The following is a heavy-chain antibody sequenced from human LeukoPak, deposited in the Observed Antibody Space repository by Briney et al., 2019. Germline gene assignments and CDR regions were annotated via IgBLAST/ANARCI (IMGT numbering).Heavy chain of an antibody. CDR3: ARVHSSGWSGGGYFDY. D-gene: IGHD6-19*01. CDR2: IYHSGST. CDR1: GYSISSGYY. Sequence: SETLSLTCTVSGYSISSGYYWGWIRQPPGKGLEWIGSIYHSGSTYYNPSLKSRVTISVDTSKNQFSLKLSSVTAADTAVYYCARVHSSGWSGGGYFDYWGQGTLVTVSS. J-gene: IGHJ4*02. V-gene: IGHV4-38-2*02.